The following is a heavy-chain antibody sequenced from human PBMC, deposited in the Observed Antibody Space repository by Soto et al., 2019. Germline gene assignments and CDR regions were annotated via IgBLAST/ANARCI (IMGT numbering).Heavy chain of an antibody. CDR2: ISLYSDGT. V-gene: IGHV1-18*01. J-gene: IGHJ5*02. D-gene: IGHD2-2*01. CDR1: GYTFSNYG. CDR3: ARVVPGAEAWFGP. Sequence: ASVKVSCNTSGYTFSNYGITWVRQAPGQPLEWLGWISLYSDGTNYAQKFQGRVSMTTDTSTTTAYMELRSLRSDDTAVYYCARVVPGAEAWFGPWGQGTLVTVSS.